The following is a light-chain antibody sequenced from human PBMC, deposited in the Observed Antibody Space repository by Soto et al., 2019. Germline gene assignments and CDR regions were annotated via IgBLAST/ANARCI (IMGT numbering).Light chain of an antibody. V-gene: IGKV1-5*03. J-gene: IGKJ1*01. CDR1: QTIGNW. CDR3: QQYNGT. CDR2: KAS. Sequence: DIQMTQSPSTLSASVGDRVTITCRASQTIGNWLAWYQQKAGKAPKLLIFKASSLEGRVPSRCSGSGAGTEFTLTISNLQPDDFATYYCQQYNGTFGQGTKVEIK.